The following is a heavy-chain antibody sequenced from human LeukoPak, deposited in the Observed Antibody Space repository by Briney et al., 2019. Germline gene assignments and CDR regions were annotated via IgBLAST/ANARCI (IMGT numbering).Heavy chain of an antibody. Sequence: GASVKVSCKVSGYTLTELSMHWVRQAPGKGLEWMGGFDPEDGETIYAQKFQGRVTMTEDTSTDTAYMELSSLRSEDTAVYYCATDERYCTNGVCGHLFDYWGQGTLVTVSS. CDR2: FDPEDGET. CDR3: ATDERYCTNGVCGHLFDY. J-gene: IGHJ4*02. V-gene: IGHV1-24*01. CDR1: GYTLTELS. D-gene: IGHD2-8*01.